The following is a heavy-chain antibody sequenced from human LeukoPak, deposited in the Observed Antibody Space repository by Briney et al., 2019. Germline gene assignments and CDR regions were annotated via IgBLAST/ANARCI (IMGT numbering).Heavy chain of an antibody. CDR3: ARRSPNNSGWVFDY. V-gene: IGHV4-59*08. CDR2: ISYSGST. Sequence: KPSETLSLTCTVSGGSITNYYWSWIRQPPGKGLQWIAYISYSGSTNYNPSLKSRVTISVDTSKNQFSLNLSSVTAADTAVYYCARRSPNNSGWVFDYWGQGTLVTVSS. CDR1: GGSITNYY. J-gene: IGHJ4*02. D-gene: IGHD6-19*01.